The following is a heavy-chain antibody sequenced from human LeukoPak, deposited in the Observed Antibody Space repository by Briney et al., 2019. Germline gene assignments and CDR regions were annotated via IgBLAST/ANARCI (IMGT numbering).Heavy chain of an antibody. V-gene: IGHV4-39*01. J-gene: IGHJ4*02. CDR1: GGSLSTSSHY. CDR2: IYYSGNT. D-gene: IGHD2/OR15-2a*01. CDR3: ARWGTRGSIVMGNTFDL. Sequence: SETLSLTCTVSGGSLSTSSHYWGWIRQSPGKGLEWIGSIYYSGNTYYNPSLKSRVTISVDTSKNQFSLELSSVTAPDTAVYYCARWGTRGSIVMGNTFDLWGQGTLVTVSS.